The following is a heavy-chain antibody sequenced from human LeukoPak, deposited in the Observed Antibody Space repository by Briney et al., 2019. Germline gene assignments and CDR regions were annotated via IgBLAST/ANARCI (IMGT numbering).Heavy chain of an antibody. Sequence: GGSLRLSCAASGFTFSSYGMHWVRQAPGKGLEWVAVISYDGSNKYYADSVKGRFTISRDNSKNTLYLQMNSLRAEDTAVYYCARGGCSSTSCYNYFDYWGQGTLVTVSS. D-gene: IGHD2-2*02. J-gene: IGHJ4*02. CDR3: ARGGCSSTSCYNYFDY. CDR2: ISYDGSNK. CDR1: GFTFSSYG. V-gene: IGHV3-30*03.